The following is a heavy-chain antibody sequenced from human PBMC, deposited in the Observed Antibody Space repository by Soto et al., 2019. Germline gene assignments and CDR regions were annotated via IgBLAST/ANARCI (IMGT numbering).Heavy chain of an antibody. Sequence: ASVKVSCKASGYTFTSYGISWVRQAPGQGLEWMGWIGAYNGNTNYAQKLQGRVTMTTDTSTSTAYMELGSLRSDDTAVYYCARDTRYYYDSSGCMDVWGQGTTVTVSS. D-gene: IGHD3-22*01. V-gene: IGHV1-18*01. CDR3: ARDTRYYYDSSGCMDV. J-gene: IGHJ6*02. CDR1: GYTFTSYG. CDR2: IGAYNGNT.